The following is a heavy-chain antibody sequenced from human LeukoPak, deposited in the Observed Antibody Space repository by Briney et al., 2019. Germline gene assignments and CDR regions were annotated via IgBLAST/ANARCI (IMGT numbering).Heavy chain of an antibody. D-gene: IGHD3-3*01. CDR1: GFTFLTYA. CDR3: AKGPTAGFWSGGDY. V-gene: IGHV3-23*01. CDR2: IRDSVAST. Sequence: GRSLRLSCAASGFTFLTYAMSWVRQAPGKGLQWVSVIRDSVASTYYADSVKGRFTISRDNSKNTLYLQMNSLRAEDTAVYYCAKGPTAGFWSGGDYWGQGTLVTVSS. J-gene: IGHJ4*02.